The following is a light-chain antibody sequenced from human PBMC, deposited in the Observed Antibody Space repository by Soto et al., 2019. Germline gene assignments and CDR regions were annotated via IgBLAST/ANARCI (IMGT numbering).Light chain of an antibody. J-gene: IGKJ1*01. CDR3: QQYDGSPPWT. V-gene: IGKV3-20*01. Sequence: EIVLTQSPGTLSFSPGERATLSCRASQSVSSTSLAWYQQKPGQAPRLLIYGASNRATGIPDRFSGSGSGTDFTLTISRLEPEDFAVYYGQQYDGSPPWTFGRGPKVEFK. CDR2: GAS. CDR1: QSVSSTS.